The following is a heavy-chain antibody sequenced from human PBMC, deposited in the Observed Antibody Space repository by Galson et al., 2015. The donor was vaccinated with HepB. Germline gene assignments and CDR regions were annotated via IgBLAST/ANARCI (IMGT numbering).Heavy chain of an antibody. Sequence: SVKVSCKASGGPFSSYAISRVRHAPGQGLEWMGGIIPIFGTANYAQNFQDRVTITADESTSTAYMELRSLRSDDTAVYYCARDPTPMITNWFDPWGQGTLVTVSS. D-gene: IGHD3-16*01. CDR2: IIPIFGTA. CDR3: ARDPTPMITNWFDP. V-gene: IGHV1-69*13. CDR1: GGPFSSYA. J-gene: IGHJ5*02.